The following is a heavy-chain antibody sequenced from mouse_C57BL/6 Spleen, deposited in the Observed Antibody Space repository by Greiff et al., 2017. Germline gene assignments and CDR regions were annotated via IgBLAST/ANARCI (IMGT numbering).Heavy chain of an antibody. CDR2: FYPGSGSI. CDR3: ARHEGSYYSNYGYAMDY. Sequence: LVESGAELVKPGASVKLSCKASGYTFTEYTIHWVKQRSGQGLEWIGWFYPGSGSIKYNEKFKDKATLTADRSSSTVYMELSRLTSEDSAVYFCARHEGSYYSNYGYAMDYWGQGTSVTVSS. V-gene: IGHV1-62-2*01. J-gene: IGHJ4*01. D-gene: IGHD2-5*01. CDR1: GYTFTEYT.